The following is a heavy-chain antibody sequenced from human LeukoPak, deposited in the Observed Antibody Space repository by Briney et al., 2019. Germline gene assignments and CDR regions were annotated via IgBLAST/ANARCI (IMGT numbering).Heavy chain of an antibody. J-gene: IGHJ4*02. CDR3: ARGQYDILTGQFDY. CDR1: GYTFTRYD. V-gene: IGHV1-8*01. Sequence: ASVKVCCKASGYTFTRYDINWVRQATGQGLEWMGWMNPNSGNTGYAQKFQGRVTMTRNTSISTAYMELSCLRSEDTVVYYCARGQYDILTGQFDYWGQGTLVTVSS. D-gene: IGHD3-9*01. CDR2: MNPNSGNT.